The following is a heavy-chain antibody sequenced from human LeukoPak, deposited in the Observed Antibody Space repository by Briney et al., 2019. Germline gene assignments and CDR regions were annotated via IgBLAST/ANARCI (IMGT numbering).Heavy chain of an antibody. D-gene: IGHD3-10*01. V-gene: IGHV4-61*08. CDR1: GDSVASGGYY. CDR3: ARGGRGRNWFDP. CDR2: TYYSVST. J-gene: IGHJ5*02. Sequence: PSETLSLTCAVSGDSVASGGYYWNWIRQPPGKGLEWIGYTYYSVSTNYNLSLKSRVTISVDTSENQFSLKLTSVTAADTAVYYCARGGRGRNWFDPWGQGTLVTVSS.